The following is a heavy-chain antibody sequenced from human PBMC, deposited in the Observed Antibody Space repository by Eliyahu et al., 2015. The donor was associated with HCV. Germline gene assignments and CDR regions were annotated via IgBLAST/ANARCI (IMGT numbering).Heavy chain of an antibody. D-gene: IGHD5-24*01. CDR1: GFTFSSFG. Sequence: QVQLVESGGGVVQPGRSLRLSCAASGFTFSSFGMXXVRQAPGKGLEWVAMIWYDGTNKYYADSVKGRFTISRDNSKNTLYLQMNSLRAEDTAVYYCARDSTEYSSILATIIYGNWLDPWGQGTLVTVSS. CDR2: IWYDGTNK. V-gene: IGHV3-33*01. J-gene: IGHJ5*02. CDR3: ARDSTEYSSILATIIYGNWLDP.